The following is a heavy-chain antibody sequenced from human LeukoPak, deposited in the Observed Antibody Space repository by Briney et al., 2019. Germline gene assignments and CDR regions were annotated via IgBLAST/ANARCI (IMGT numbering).Heavy chain of an antibody. CDR2: IYTSGST. D-gene: IGHD3-9*01. CDR1: GGSISSYY. Sequence: SETLSLTCTVSGGSISSYYWSWIRQPAGKGLEWIGRIYTSGSTNYNPSLKSRVTMSVDTSKNQFSLKLSCVTAADTAVYYCAREVNYYDILTGYSSHDAFDIWGQGTMATVSS. J-gene: IGHJ3*02. CDR3: AREVNYYDILTGYSSHDAFDI. V-gene: IGHV4-4*07.